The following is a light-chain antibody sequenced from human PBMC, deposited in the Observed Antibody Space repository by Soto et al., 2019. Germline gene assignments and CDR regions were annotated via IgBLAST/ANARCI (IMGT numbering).Light chain of an antibody. Sequence: QSVLTQPASVSGSPGQSITISCSGTGSDVGSYNLVSWYKHHPGKAPKLIIYQVTKRPSGVSNRFSGSKSGNSASLPISGLQSADDADYYCCSFAGSPWVFGGGTKLTVL. CDR2: QVT. J-gene: IGLJ3*02. CDR3: CSFAGSPWV. CDR1: GSDVGSYNL. V-gene: IGLV2-23*02.